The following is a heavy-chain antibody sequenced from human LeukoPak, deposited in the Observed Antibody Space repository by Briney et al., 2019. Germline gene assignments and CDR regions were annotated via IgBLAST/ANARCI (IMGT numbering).Heavy chain of an antibody. J-gene: IGHJ6*03. V-gene: IGHV4-30-4*08. CDR2: IYYSGST. CDR3: ARGGYDYGGNSEKRYYYYYMDV. CDR1: GGSISSGDYY. Sequence: SETLSLTCTVSGGSISSGDYYWSWIRQPPGTGLEWLGYIYYSGSTYYNPSLKSRVTISVDTSKNQFSLKLSSVTAADTAVYYCARGGYDYGGNSEKRYYYYYMDVWGKGTTVTVSS. D-gene: IGHD4-23*01.